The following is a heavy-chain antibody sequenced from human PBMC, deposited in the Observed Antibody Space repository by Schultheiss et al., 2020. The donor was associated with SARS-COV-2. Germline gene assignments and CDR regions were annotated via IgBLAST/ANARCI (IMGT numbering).Heavy chain of an antibody. D-gene: IGHD2-15*01. Sequence: GGSLRLSCAASGFTFSSYGMHWVRQAPGKGLEWVAVIWYDGSNKYYADSVKGRFTISRDNVNNFLHLQMDGLRSEDTAVYYCARDAADYWGQGTLVTVSS. J-gene: IGHJ4*02. CDR1: GFTFSSYG. CDR3: ARDAADY. CDR2: IWYDGSNK. V-gene: IGHV3-33*08.